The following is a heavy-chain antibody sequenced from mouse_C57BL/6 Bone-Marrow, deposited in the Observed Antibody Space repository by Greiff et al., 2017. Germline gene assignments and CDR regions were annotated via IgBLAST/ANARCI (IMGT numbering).Heavy chain of an antibody. CDR2: IYPRDGST. CDR1: GYTFTDHT. V-gene: IGHV1-78*01. Sequence: VQLVESDAELVKPGASVKISCKVSGYTFTDHTINWMKQRPEQGLEWIGYIYPRDGSTKYNEKFKGKATLTADKSSRPAYMQLNILTSEDSAVYFCARSYGSSQRWYFDVWGTGTTVTVSS. CDR3: ARSYGSSQRWYFDV. J-gene: IGHJ1*03. D-gene: IGHD1-1*01.